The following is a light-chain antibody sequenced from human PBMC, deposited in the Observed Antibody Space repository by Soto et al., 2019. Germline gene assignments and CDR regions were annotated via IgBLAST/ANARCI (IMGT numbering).Light chain of an antibody. CDR1: SSNIGSNT. Sequence: QSVLTQPPSASGTPGQRVTISCSGSSSNIGSNTVNWYQQLPGTAPKLLIYSNNQRPSGVPDRFSGSKSGTSASLAISGLQSEDEADYYCAAWDDRLNGPLCVFGTGNMVTVL. CDR2: SNN. J-gene: IGLJ1*01. CDR3: AAWDDRLNGPLCV. V-gene: IGLV1-44*01.